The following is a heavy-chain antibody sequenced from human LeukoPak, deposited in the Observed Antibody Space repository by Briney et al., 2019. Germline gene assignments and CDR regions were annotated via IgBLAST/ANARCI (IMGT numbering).Heavy chain of an antibody. CDR1: GFTFSIHW. CDR2: IKQDGSAK. J-gene: IGHJ6*03. Sequence: PGGSLRLSCAASGFTFSIHWMSWVRQAPGKGLEWVANIKQDGSAKYYVDSVKGRFTISRDNAKNLLYLQMNSLRAEDTAVYYCAKSSSYYYMDVWGKGTTVTVSS. V-gene: IGHV3-7*01. D-gene: IGHD3-10*01. CDR3: AKSSSYYYMDV.